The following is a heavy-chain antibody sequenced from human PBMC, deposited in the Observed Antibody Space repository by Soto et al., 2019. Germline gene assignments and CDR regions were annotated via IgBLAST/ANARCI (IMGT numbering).Heavy chain of an antibody. CDR2: IYYSGST. CDR1: GGSVSSGSYY. V-gene: IGHV4-61*01. CDR3: VRDMSPRNYYDSSGYYSGDFDY. D-gene: IGHD3-22*01. Sequence: QVQLQESGPGLVKPSETLSLTCTVSGGSVSSGSYYWSWIRQPPGKGLEWIGYIYYSGSTNYNPSLKSRVTMSVDTSKNQFSLKLSSVTAADTAVYYCVRDMSPRNYYDSSGYYSGDFDYWGQGTLVTVSS. J-gene: IGHJ4*02.